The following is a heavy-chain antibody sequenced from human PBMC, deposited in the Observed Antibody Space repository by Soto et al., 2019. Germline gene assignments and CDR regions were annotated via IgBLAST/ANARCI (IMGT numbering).Heavy chain of an antibody. CDR2: IIPIFGTA. V-gene: IGHV1-69*06. Sequence: QVELVQSGAEVKKPGSSVKVSCQASEDTFRNYAISWVRQAPGQGLEWMGGIIPIFGTANYAQKFQGRVTITADTSANTVYLELSSLRSEDTAVYYCARRVGDGQFDFWGQGTLITVSS. CDR3: ARRVGDGQFDF. D-gene: IGHD1-26*01. J-gene: IGHJ4*02. CDR1: EDTFRNYA.